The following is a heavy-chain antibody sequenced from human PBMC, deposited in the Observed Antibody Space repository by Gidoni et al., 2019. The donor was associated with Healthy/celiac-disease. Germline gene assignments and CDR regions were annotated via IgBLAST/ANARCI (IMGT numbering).Heavy chain of an antibody. D-gene: IGHD3-10*01. CDR1: GGSFSGYY. V-gene: IGHV4-34*01. CDR2: INHSGST. Sequence: QVQLQQWGAGLLKPSETLSLTCAVYGGSFSGYYWSWIRQPPGKGLEWIGEINHSGSTNYNPSLKSRVTISVDTSKNQFSLKLSSVTAADTAVYYCARGGRGVRGAYYYYGMDVWGQGTTVTVSS. CDR3: ARGGRGVRGAYYYYGMDV. J-gene: IGHJ6*02.